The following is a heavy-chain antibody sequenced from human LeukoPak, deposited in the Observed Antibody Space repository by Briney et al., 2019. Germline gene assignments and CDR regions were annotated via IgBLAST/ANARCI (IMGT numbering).Heavy chain of an antibody. CDR3: ARAPYYYDSSGYKNFDC. V-gene: IGHV4-39*07. D-gene: IGHD3-22*01. CDR1: GGSISTSSYY. CDR2: IYYSGST. J-gene: IGHJ4*02. Sequence: SETLSLTCTVSGGSISTSSYYWGWIRQPPGKGLEWIGTIYYSGSTYYHPSLKSRVTISVDTSKNQFSLKLNSVTAADTAVYYCARAPYYYDSSGYKNFDCWGQGTLVTVSS.